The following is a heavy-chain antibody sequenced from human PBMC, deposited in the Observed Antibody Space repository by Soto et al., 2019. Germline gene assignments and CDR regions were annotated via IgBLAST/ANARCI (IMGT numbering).Heavy chain of an antibody. CDR1: GGSISSSSYY. Sequence: SETLSLTCTVSGGSISSSSYYWGWIRQPPGKGLEWIGSIYYSGSTYYNPSLKSRVTISVDTSKNQFSLKLSSVTAADTAVYYCASSGFWSGRPYYYYMDVWGKGTTVTVSS. CDR2: IYYSGST. V-gene: IGHV4-39*01. CDR3: ASSGFWSGRPYYYYMDV. J-gene: IGHJ6*03. D-gene: IGHD3-3*01.